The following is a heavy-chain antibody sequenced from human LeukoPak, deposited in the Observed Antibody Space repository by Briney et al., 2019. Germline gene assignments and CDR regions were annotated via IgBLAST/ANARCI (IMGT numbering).Heavy chain of an antibody. V-gene: IGHV4-59*01. CDR2: IYYSGST. Sequence: SETLSLTCTVSGGPISSYYWSWLRQPPRKGLEWIGYIYYSGSTNYNPSLKSRVTISVDTSKNQFSLKLSSVTAADTAVYYCARGVFGRYDFWSGYHTAFDPWGQGTLVTVSS. CDR1: GGPISSYY. D-gene: IGHD3-3*01. J-gene: IGHJ5*02. CDR3: ARGVFGRYDFWSGYHTAFDP.